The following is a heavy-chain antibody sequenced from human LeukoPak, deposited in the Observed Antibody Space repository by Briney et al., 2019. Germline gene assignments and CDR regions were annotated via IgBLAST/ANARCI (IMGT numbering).Heavy chain of an antibody. V-gene: IGHV3-11*01. CDR1: GFTFSDYY. D-gene: IGHD2-15*01. Sequence: GGSLRLFCAASGFTFSDYYMSWIRQAPGKGLEWVSYISSSGSTIYYADSVKGRFTISRDNAKNSLYLQMNSLRAEDTAVYYCARVRRGYDYYFDYWGQGTLVTVSS. CDR2: ISSSGSTI. CDR3: ARVRRGYDYYFDY. J-gene: IGHJ4*02.